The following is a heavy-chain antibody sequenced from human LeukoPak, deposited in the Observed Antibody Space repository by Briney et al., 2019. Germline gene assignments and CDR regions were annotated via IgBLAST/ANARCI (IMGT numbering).Heavy chain of an antibody. V-gene: IGHV3-23*01. CDR2: ISGSGGST. CDR1: GFTFSSYW. Sequence: EPGGSLRLSCAASGFTFSSYWMHWVRHAPGKGLVWVSAISGSGGSTYYADSVKGRFTISRDNSKNTLYLQMNSLRAEDTAVYYCAKDRLIVVVTVMDVWGKGTTVTVSS. J-gene: IGHJ6*03. D-gene: IGHD2-21*02. CDR3: AKDRLIVVVTVMDV.